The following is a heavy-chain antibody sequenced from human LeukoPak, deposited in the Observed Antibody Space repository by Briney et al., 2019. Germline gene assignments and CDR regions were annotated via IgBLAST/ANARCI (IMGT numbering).Heavy chain of an antibody. V-gene: IGHV3-23*01. CDR2: ISGSGGST. CDR1: GFTFSSYA. Sequence: GGSLRLSCAASGFTFSSYAMSWVRQAPGKGLEWVSAISGSGGSTYYADSVKGRFTISRDNSKNTLYLQMNSLRAEDTAVYHCAKGGMKYQLLTYLDYWGQGTLVTVSS. CDR3: AKGGMKYQLLTYLDY. J-gene: IGHJ4*02. D-gene: IGHD2-2*01.